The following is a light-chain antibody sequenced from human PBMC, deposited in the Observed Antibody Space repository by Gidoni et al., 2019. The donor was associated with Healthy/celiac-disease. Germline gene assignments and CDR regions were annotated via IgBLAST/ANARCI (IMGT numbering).Light chain of an antibody. Sequence: DVVMTQSPLSLPVTLGQPASISCRSSQSLVYSDGNTYLNWFQQRPGQSPRRLIYKVSNRDYGVPDRFSGSGSVTDFTLKISRVEAEDVGVYYCMQGTHWPPMYTFGQGTKLEIK. CDR3: MQGTHWPPMYT. CDR2: KVS. J-gene: IGKJ2*01. CDR1: QSLVYSDGNTY. V-gene: IGKV2-30*01.